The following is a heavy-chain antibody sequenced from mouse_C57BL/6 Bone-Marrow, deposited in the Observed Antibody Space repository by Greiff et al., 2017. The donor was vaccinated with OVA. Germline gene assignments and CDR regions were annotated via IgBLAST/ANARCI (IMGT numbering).Heavy chain of an antibody. Sequence: EVKVVESGGDLVKPGGSLKLSCAASGFTFSSYGMSWVRQTPDKRLEWVATISSGGSYTYYPDSVKGRFTISRDNAKNTLYLQMSSLKSEDTAMYYCASYYLFAYWGQGTLVTVSA. D-gene: IGHD1-1*01. CDR3: ASYYLFAY. CDR2: ISSGGSYT. J-gene: IGHJ3*01. V-gene: IGHV5-6*01. CDR1: GFTFSSYG.